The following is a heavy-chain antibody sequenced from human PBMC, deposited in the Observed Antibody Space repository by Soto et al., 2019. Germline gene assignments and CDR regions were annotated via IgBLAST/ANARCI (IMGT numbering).Heavy chain of an antibody. J-gene: IGHJ6*02. CDR1: GDSVSSNSAA. Sequence: KQSQTLSLTCAISGDSVSSNSAAWNWIRQSPSRGLEWLGRTYYRSKWYNDYAVSVKSRITINPDTSKNQFSLQLNSVTPEDTAVYYCARDLGKAVADLYYYYGMDVWGQGTTVTVSS. CDR3: ARDLGKAVADLYYYYGMDV. V-gene: IGHV6-1*01. D-gene: IGHD6-19*01. CDR2: TYYRSKWYN.